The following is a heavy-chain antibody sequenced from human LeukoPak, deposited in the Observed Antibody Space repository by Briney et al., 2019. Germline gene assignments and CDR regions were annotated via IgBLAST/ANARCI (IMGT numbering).Heavy chain of an antibody. CDR3: ARAVVSREYYYGSGSYRYWFDP. CDR1: GYTFTSYE. V-gene: IGHV1-8*01. D-gene: IGHD3-10*01. CDR2: MNPNRGNT. Sequence: ASVKVSCKASGYTFTSYEINWVRQATGQGLEWMGWMNPNRGNTGYAQKFQGRVTMTRNMSISTAYMELSSLRSEDTAVYYCARAVVSREYYYGSGSYRYWFDPWGQGTPVTVSS. J-gene: IGHJ5*02.